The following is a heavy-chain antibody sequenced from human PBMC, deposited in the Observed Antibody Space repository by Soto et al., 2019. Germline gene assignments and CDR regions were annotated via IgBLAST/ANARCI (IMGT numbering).Heavy chain of an antibody. CDR2: IYWNDDK. J-gene: IGHJ4*02. Sequence: QITLKESGPTLVKPTQTLTVTCTFSGFSLSTSGVGVGWIRQPPGKALEWLALIYWNDDKRYSPSLMNRLTITKDNSKNQVVLTMTNLDPVDTATYSCAHTFGYPDYWGQGTLVTVSS. CDR1: GFSLSTSGVG. V-gene: IGHV2-5*01. CDR3: AHTFGYPDY. D-gene: IGHD5-18*01.